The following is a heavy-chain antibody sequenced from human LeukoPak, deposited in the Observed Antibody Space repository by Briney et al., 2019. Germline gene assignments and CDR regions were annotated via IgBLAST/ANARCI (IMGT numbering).Heavy chain of an antibody. Sequence: GGSLRLSCAASGFTFSSYGMHWVRQAPGKGLEWVAFIRYDGSNKYYADSVKGRLTISRDKSKNTLYLQMNSLRAEDTAVYYCAKDPTAGFWSGYYFDYWGQGTLVTVSS. CDR1: GFTFSSYG. CDR2: IRYDGSNK. D-gene: IGHD3-3*01. V-gene: IGHV3-30*02. J-gene: IGHJ4*02. CDR3: AKDPTAGFWSGYYFDY.